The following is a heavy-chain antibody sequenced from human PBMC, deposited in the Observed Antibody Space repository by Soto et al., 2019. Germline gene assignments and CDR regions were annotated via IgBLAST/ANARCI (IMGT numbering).Heavy chain of an antibody. D-gene: IGHD3-16*01. V-gene: IGHV1-18*01. Sequence: QVQLVQSGAEVKKPGASVNVSCKASGYTFTTYGFSWVRQAPGQGLEWIGWISGYNGDTTYAQKLQDRVTMTTDTSTTTAYMELRSLRSDDTAVYSCAREAPPPYYYYGMAVWGQGTTVTVSS. CDR2: ISGYNGDT. CDR1: GYTFTTYG. CDR3: AREAPPPYYYYGMAV. J-gene: IGHJ6*02.